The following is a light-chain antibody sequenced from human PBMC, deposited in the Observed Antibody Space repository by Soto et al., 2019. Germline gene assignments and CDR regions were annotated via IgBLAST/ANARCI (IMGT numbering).Light chain of an antibody. Sequence: QSALTQPASVAGAPGQSISSACTGTSSDIGTYNLVSWYQHYPGKAPKLMIYEGIKRPSGVSNRFSGSKSGNTAFLTISGLQAEDEADYYCCSYAGSGTDNYVFGSGTKVTVL. CDR2: EGI. CDR1: SSDIGTYNL. CDR3: CSYAGSGTDNYV. V-gene: IGLV2-23*01. J-gene: IGLJ1*01.